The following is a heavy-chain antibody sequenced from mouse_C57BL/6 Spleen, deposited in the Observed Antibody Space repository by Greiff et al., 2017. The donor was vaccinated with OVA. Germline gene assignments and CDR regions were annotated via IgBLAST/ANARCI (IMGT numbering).Heavy chain of an antibody. CDR2: ISSGSSTI. Sequence: EVQGVESGGGLVKPGGSLKLSCAASGFTFSDYGMHWVRQAPEKGLEWVAYISSGSSTIYYADTVKGRFTISRDNAKNTLCLQMTSLGAEDTAMYYCARSDYGYFDYWGQGTTLTVSS. CDR1: GFTFSDYG. V-gene: IGHV5-17*01. J-gene: IGHJ2*01. CDR3: ARSDYGYFDY. D-gene: IGHD2-4*01.